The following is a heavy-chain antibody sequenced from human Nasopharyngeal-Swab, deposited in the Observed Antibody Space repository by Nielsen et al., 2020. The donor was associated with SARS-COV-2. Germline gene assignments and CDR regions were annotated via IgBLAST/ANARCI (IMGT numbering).Heavy chain of an antibody. D-gene: IGHD3-10*01. CDR3: APYGSGSYGVY. CDR2: IYYSGST. J-gene: IGHJ4*02. V-gene: IGHV4-39*01. Sequence: WIRQPPGKGLEWIGSIYYSGSTYYNPSLKRRVTISVDTSKNQFSLKLSSVTAADTAVYYCAPYGSGSYGVYWGQGTLVTVSS.